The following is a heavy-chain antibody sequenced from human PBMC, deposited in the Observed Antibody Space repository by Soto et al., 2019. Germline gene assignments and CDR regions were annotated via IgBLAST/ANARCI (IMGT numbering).Heavy chain of an antibody. V-gene: IGHV3-33*01. D-gene: IGHD6-19*01. CDR2: IWYDGSNK. CDR3: ARGMGAVAGTYSGY. Sequence: HPGGSLRLSCAASGFTFSSYGMHWVRQAPGKGLEWVAVIWYDGSNKYYADSVKGRFTISRDNSKNTLYLQMNSLRAEDTAVYYCARGMGAVAGTYSGYWGQGTLVTVSS. CDR1: GFTFSSYG. J-gene: IGHJ4*02.